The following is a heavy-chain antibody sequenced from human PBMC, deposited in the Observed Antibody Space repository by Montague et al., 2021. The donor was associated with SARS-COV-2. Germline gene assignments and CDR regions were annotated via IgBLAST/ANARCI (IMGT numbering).Heavy chain of an antibody. CDR1: GGSLSGYY. V-gene: IGHV4-34*01. D-gene: IGHD3-10*01. CDR2: INHSANT. Sequence: SETLSLTCAVYGGSLSGYYWSWIRQPPEKGLEWIGEINHSANTKYNPSLKSPVTISIDTSKNQFSLKMTSVTAADTATYYCASGIYTSGSYYNRYYYGLNIWGPGTTVIVSS. CDR3: ASGIYTSGSYYNRYYYGLNI. J-gene: IGHJ6*02.